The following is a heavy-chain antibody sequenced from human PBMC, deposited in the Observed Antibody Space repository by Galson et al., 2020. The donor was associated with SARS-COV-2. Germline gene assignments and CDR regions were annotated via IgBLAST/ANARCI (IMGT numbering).Heavy chain of an antibody. Sequence: GGPLRLSCAAPGLTFSNTEMNWVRQAPGKGLEWLSYISMSGITIYYADSVKGRFTISRDNAENSLYLQMNSLRAEDTGIYYCATGDVWFESWGQGTLVTVSS. CDR2: ISMSGITI. CDR1: GLTFSNTE. D-gene: IGHD7-27*01. V-gene: IGHV3-48*03. CDR3: ATGDVWFES. J-gene: IGHJ5*01.